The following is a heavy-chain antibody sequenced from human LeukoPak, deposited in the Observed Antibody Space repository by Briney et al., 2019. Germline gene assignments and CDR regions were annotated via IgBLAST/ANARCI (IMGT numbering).Heavy chain of an antibody. J-gene: IGHJ4*02. V-gene: IGHV3-74*01. CDR3: ARSNQADDY. CDR2: INPGGSST. D-gene: IGHD4-11*01. Sequence: PGGSLRLSCAASGFTFSNYWMHWVRQVPGKGLVWVSRINPGGSSTTYADSVKGRFTISRDNAKNTLYLQMNSPRAEDTAVYYCARSNQADDYWGQGTLVTVSS. CDR1: GFTFSNYW.